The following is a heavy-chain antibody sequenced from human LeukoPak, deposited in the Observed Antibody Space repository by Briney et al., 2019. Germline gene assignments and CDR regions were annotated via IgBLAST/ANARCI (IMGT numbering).Heavy chain of an antibody. CDR1: GYTFTGYY. J-gene: IGHJ4*02. Sequence: EASVKVSCKASGYTFTGYYMHWVRQAPGQGLEWMGWINPNSGGTNYAQKFQGRVTMTRNTSISTAYMELSRLRSDDTAVYYCARGCSSTSCSTDYWGQGTLVTVSS. CDR2: INPNSGGT. CDR3: ARGCSSTSCSTDY. V-gene: IGHV1-2*02. D-gene: IGHD2-2*01.